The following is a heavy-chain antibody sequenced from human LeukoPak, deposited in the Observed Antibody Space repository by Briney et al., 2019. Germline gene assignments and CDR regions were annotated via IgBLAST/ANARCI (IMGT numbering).Heavy chain of an antibody. D-gene: IGHD1-26*01. CDR1: GYTFTGYY. CDR2: INPNSGGT. CDR3: ARAGKEGPTIGSPDY. V-gene: IGHV1-2*02. J-gene: IGHJ4*02. Sequence: ASVKVSCKASGYTFTGYYMHWVRQAPGQGREWMGWINPNSGGTNYAQKFQGRVTVTRDTSISTAYMELSSLRSDDTAVYYCARAGKEGPTIGSPDYWGQGTLVAVSS.